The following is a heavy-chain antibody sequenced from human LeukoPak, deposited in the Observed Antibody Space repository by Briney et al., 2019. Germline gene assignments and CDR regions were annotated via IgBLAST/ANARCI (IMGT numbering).Heavy chain of an antibody. D-gene: IGHD2-21*02. J-gene: IGHJ4*02. V-gene: IGHV3-23*01. Sequence: GGSLRLSCAASGFTVSSNEMSWVRQAPGRGLEWVSAISGRDGRTYYTDSVKGRFTISRDNSRDTLYLQMNSLRAEDTAVYYCAKGAYCGGDCYPYYFDYWGQGTLVTVSS. CDR3: AKGAYCGGDCYPYYFDY. CDR1: GFTVSSNE. CDR2: ISGRDGRT.